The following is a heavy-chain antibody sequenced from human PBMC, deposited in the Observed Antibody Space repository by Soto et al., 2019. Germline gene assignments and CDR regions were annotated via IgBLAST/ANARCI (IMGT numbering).Heavy chain of an antibody. V-gene: IGHV3-23*01. CDR1: GFTFSSYA. D-gene: IGHD1-26*01. J-gene: IGHJ6*02. CDR2: ISGSGGST. Sequence: GESLKISCAASGFTFSSYAMSWVRQAPGKGLEWVSAISGSGGSTYYADSVKGRFTISRDNSKNTLYLQMNSLRAEDTAVYYCAKNPVGELPRYGMDVWGQGTTVTVSS. CDR3: AKNPVGELPRYGMDV.